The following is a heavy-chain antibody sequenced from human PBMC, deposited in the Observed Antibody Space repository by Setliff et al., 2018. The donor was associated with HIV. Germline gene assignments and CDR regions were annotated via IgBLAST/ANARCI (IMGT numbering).Heavy chain of an antibody. V-gene: IGHV7-4-1*02. D-gene: IGHD1-26*01. CDR1: GYTLTTYG. CDR2: INTETGKP. J-gene: IGHJ4*02. Sequence: ASVKVSCKASGYTLTTYGISWVRQAPGQGPEWMGWINTETGKPMYAQGFRGRLVFSLDTSVNTAYLQINSLEAEDTAMYYCARVGSYWSTFDYWGQGALVTAPQ. CDR3: ARVGSYWSTFDY.